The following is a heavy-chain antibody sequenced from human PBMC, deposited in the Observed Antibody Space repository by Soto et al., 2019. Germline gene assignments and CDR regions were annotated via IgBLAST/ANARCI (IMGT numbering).Heavy chain of an antibody. CDR2: VYSGGTT. Sequence: EVQLVESGGGLVQPGGSLRLSCAASGFTVSTYYMNWVRQAPGEGLEWVSVVYSGGTTYYADSVRGRFTISRDNSKSTLFLQMNSLRAEETALYYCTRGRSASSDFDSWGQGTLVTVSS. J-gene: IGHJ4*02. CDR1: GFTVSTYY. CDR3: TRGRSASSDFDS. V-gene: IGHV3-66*01. D-gene: IGHD3-10*01.